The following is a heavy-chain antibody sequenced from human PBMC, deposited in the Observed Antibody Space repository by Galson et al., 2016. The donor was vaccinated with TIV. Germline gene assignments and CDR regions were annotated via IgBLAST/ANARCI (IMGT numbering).Heavy chain of an antibody. CDR2: VRGRGGGT. CDR1: GFTFSGFA. D-gene: IGHD3-10*01. CDR3: AKGRYDSGTYYFDS. J-gene: IGHJ4*02. Sequence: SLRLSCAASGFTFSGFAMNWVRQAPGKGLAWVSNVRGRGGGTHYADSVKGRFTISRDDSKSTVYLQMSGLRADDTAIYFCAKGRYDSGTYYFDSWGQGTPVTISS. V-gene: IGHV3-23*01.